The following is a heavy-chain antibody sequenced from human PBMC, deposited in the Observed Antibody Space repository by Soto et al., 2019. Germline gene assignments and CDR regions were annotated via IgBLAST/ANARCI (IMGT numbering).Heavy chain of an antibody. CDR2: IYYSGNT. J-gene: IGHJ4*02. D-gene: IGHD2-21*02. CDR1: GGSISSSTHY. CDR3: SRDWGKGRVDY. Sequence: QLQLQESGPGLVKPSETLSLICTVSGGSISSSTHYWGWIRQSPAKGLEWIGSIYYSGNTYYNPSLTSRVTISVDTFKNQFSLRLSPVTAADTAVYFCSRDWGKGRVDYWGQGTLVTVSS. V-gene: IGHV4-39*01.